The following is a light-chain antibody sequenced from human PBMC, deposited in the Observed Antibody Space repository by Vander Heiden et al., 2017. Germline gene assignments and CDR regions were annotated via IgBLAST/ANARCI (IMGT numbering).Light chain of an antibody. V-gene: IGKV3-11*01. J-gene: IGKJ1*01. Sequence: PGERATLSCRASQTVGSYLAWYQQKLGQAPRLLIHDASNRATGIPARFSGSGSGTDFTLTISSLEPEDFAVYYCQQRSRWPATFGQGTKLEIK. CDR1: QTVGSY. CDR2: DAS. CDR3: QQRSRWPAT.